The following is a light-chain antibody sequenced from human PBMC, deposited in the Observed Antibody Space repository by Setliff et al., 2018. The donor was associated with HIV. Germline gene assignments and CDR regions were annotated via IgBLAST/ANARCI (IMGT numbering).Light chain of an antibody. Sequence: VMTQSPATLSVSPGEGATLSCRTTENIRNSVAWLQQKPGQAPRLLIYDASIRASGIPARFTGSGSGTDFTLTISSLQSDDFAIYYCQQYDRRPLTFGRGTKV. V-gene: IGKV3-15*01. CDR2: DAS. J-gene: IGKJ1*01. CDR3: QQYDRRPLT. CDR1: ENIRNS.